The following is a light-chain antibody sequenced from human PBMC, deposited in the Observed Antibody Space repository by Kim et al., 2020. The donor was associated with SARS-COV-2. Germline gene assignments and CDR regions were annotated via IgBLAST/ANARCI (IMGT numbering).Light chain of an antibody. CDR2: DAS. Sequence: SVEDRVTITCQASQDISNAFNWYQHKPGKAPNLLIYDASNLETGVPSRFSGSGSGTEFTFTISSLQPEDFATYSCQHYDNLPRFTFGPGTKVDIK. V-gene: IGKV1-33*01. CDR3: QHYDNLPRFT. CDR1: QDISNA. J-gene: IGKJ3*01.